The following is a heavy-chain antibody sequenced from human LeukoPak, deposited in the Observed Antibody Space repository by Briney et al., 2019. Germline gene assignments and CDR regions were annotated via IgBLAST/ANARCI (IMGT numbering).Heavy chain of an antibody. V-gene: IGHV3-53*01. Sequence: GGSLRLSCAASGFTVSSNYMSWVRQAPGKGLEWVSVIYSGGSTYYADSVKGRFTISRDNSKNTLYLQMNSLRAEDTAVYYCAKDIDCSGTNCPKTYDYWGQGTLVTVSS. J-gene: IGHJ4*02. CDR2: IYSGGST. CDR3: AKDIDCSGTNCPKTYDY. D-gene: IGHD2-2*01. CDR1: GFTVSSNY.